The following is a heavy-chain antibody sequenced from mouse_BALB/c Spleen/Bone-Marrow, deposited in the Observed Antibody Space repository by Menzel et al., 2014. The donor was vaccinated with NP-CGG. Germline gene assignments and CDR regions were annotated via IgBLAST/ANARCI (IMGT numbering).Heavy chain of an antibody. CDR2: INPSNGGT. Sequence: VQLQESGAELVKPGASVKLSCKASGYTFTSYWMHWVKLRPGQGFERIGGINPSNGGTNYNEKFKRKATLTVDRSSSTAYMQLSSLTSEDSAVYYCTYMGYYGSSYAMDYWGQGTSVTVSS. CDR3: TYMGYYGSSYAMDY. V-gene: IGHV1S16*01. D-gene: IGHD1-1*01. J-gene: IGHJ4*01. CDR1: GYTFTSYW.